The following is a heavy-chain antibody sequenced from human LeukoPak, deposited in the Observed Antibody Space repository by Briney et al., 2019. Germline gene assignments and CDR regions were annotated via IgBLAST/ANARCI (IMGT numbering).Heavy chain of an antibody. D-gene: IGHD1-14*01. Sequence: KPSETLSLTCAVSGGSISSSNWWSWVRQPPGKGLEWIGEIYHSGSTNYNPSLKSRVTISVDTSKNQFSLKLSSVTAADTAVYYCAREGSTGDAFDIWGQGTMVTVSS. V-gene: IGHV4-4*02. J-gene: IGHJ3*02. CDR2: IYHSGST. CDR3: AREGSTGDAFDI. CDR1: GGSISSSNW.